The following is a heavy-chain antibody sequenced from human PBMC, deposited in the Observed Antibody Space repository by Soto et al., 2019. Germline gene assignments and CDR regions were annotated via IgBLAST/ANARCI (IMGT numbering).Heavy chain of an antibody. D-gene: IGHD1-1*01. V-gene: IGHV4-34*01. CDR1: GGSFSGYY. CDR2: INHSGRT. CDR3: ARVERGSATTVVDACEI. J-gene: IGHJ3*02. Sequence: QVQLQQWGAGLLKPSETLSLTCAVYGGSFSGYYWSWIRQPPGKGLEWIGEINHSGRTNYNPSLKSRVTISIDTPKNQLSLKLNSVTAADTAVYYCARVERGSATTVVDACEIWGRGAMVTVSS.